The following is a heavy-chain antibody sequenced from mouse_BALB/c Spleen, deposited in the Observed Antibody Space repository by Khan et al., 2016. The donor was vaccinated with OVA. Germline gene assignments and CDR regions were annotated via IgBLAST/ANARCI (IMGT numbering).Heavy chain of an antibody. CDR1: GFTFSSYG. D-gene: IGHD2-9*01. CDR3: ARAYYGNDYYAMDY. J-gene: IGHJ4*01. CDR2: ISSGGSYT. Sequence: EVELVESGGDLVKPGGSLKLSCAASGFTFSSYGMSWVRQTPDKRLEWVATISSGGSYTYYPDSVKRRFTISRANAKHTLYLQMSSLKSEDTAMYYCARAYYGNDYYAMDYWGQGTSVTVSS. V-gene: IGHV5-6*01.